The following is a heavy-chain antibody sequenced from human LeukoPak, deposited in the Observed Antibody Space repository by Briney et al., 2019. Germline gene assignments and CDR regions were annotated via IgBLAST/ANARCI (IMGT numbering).Heavy chain of an antibody. D-gene: IGHD3-22*01. CDR2: ISGSGDNT. CDR3: AKDPPYYYDSSGYGGGAFDI. V-gene: IGHV3-23*01. J-gene: IGHJ3*02. CDR1: GFTFSSYE. Sequence: GGSLRLSCAASGFTFSSYEMNWVRQAPGKGLEWVSAISGSGDNTYYADSVKGRFTISRDNSKNTLYLQMNSLRAEDTAVYYCAKDPPYYYDSSGYGGGAFDIWGQGTMVTVSS.